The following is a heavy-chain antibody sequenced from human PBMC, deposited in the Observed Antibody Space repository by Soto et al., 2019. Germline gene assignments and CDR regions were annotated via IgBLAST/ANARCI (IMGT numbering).Heavy chain of an antibody. D-gene: IGHD3-22*01. J-gene: IGHJ3*02. CDR2: IYYSGST. CDR3: ARDKGYYDSSGPKDAFDI. Sequence: SETLSLTCTVSGGSISSGGYYWSWIRQHPGKGLEWIGYIYYSGSTYYNPSLKSRVTISVDTSKNQFSLKLSSVTAADTAVYYCARDKGYYDSSGPKDAFDIWGQGTMVTVSS. CDR1: GGSISSGGYY. V-gene: IGHV4-31*03.